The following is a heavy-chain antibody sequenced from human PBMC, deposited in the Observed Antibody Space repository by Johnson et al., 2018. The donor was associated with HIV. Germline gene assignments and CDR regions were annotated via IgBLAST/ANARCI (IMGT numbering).Heavy chain of an antibody. CDR3: AKEYSSASRDLAN. J-gene: IGHJ3*01. Sequence: QVQLVESGGGVVQPGRSLRLSCAASGFIFSDYGMHWVRQAPGKGLEWVALIWSDGSNKYYFDSVKGRFTISRDNSKNTLYLQMNSLRAEDTAVYYCAKEYSSASRDLANWGQGTMVTVSS. CDR2: IWSDGSNK. V-gene: IGHV3-33*03. CDR1: GFIFSDYG. D-gene: IGHD6-6*01.